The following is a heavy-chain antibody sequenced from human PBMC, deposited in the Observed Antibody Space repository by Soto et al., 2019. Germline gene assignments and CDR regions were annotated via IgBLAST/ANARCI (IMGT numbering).Heavy chain of an antibody. J-gene: IGHJ6*03. Sequence: NPSETLSLTCTVSGGSISSSSYYWGWIRQSPGKGLEWIGSFYYSGSTYYSPSLKSRVTISGDTSKKQISLRLSSVTAADTALYYCARISVASRYMDVWGKGTTVTVSS. CDR1: GGSISSSSYY. CDR3: ARISVASRYMDV. CDR2: FYYSGST. D-gene: IGHD5-12*01. V-gene: IGHV4-39*01.